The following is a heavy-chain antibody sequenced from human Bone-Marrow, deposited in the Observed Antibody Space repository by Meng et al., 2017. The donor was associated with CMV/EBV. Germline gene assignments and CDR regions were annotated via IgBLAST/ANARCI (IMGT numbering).Heavy chain of an antibody. D-gene: IGHD3-10*01. CDR2: IRYDGSNK. V-gene: IGHV3-30*02. Sequence: GESLKISCVASGFRFDDYGMHWVRQAPGKGLEWVAFIRYDGSNKYYADSVKGRFTISRDNSKNTLYLQMNSLRAEDTAVYYCAKDIGGWFDPWGQGTLVTVSS. CDR1: GFRFDDYG. CDR3: AKDIGGWFDP. J-gene: IGHJ5*02.